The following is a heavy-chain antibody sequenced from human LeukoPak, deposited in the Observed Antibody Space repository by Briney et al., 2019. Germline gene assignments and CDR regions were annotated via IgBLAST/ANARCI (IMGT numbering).Heavy chain of an antibody. CDR1: GGSISSGDYY. CDR3: ARVVPATAILCFDY. J-gene: IGHJ4*02. V-gene: IGHV4-30-4*01. D-gene: IGHD2-2*02. CDR2: IYYSGST. Sequence: PSETLSLTCTVSGGSISSGDYYWSWIRQPPGKGLEWIGYIYYSGSTYYNPSLKSRVTISVDTSKNQFSLKLSSVTAADTAVYYCARVVPATAILCFDYWGQGTLVTVSS.